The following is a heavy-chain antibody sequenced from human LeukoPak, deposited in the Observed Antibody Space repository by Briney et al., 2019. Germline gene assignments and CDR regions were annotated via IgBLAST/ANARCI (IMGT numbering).Heavy chain of an antibody. CDR2: ISAYNGNT. Sequence: GASVKVSCKASGYTFTSYGISWVRQATGQGLEWMGWISAYNGNTNYAQKLQGRVTMTTDTSTSTAYMELRSLRSDDTAVYYCARDLLHRWYDSSGYRQTPADYWGQGTLVTVSS. J-gene: IGHJ4*02. V-gene: IGHV1-18*01. CDR1: GYTFTSYG. CDR3: ARDLLHRWYDSSGYRQTPADY. D-gene: IGHD3-22*01.